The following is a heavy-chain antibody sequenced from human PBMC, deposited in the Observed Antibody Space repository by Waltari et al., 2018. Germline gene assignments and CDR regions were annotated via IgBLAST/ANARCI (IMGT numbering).Heavy chain of an antibody. CDR2: VYWDDDY. J-gene: IGHJ3*01. Sequence: VGWIRQTPGKALEWLALVYWDDDYRYSPSLGSRVAITRDPSDKRVVLTMTNMDPVVTGTYFCAHVGLGGYDFWSGTFDVWGQGTTVTVSP. V-gene: IGHV2-5*02. D-gene: IGHD3-3*01. CDR3: AHVGLGGYDFWSGTFDV.